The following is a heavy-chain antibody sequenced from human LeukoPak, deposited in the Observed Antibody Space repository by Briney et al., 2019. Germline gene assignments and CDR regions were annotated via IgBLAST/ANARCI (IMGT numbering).Heavy chain of an antibody. Sequence: GRSLRLSCAASGFTFSSYGMHCVRQAPGKGLEGVAVIWYDGSNKYYADSVKGRFTISRDNSKNTLYLQMNSLRAEDTAVYYCARLGRRGNWFDPWGQGTLVTVSS. CDR2: IWYDGSNK. J-gene: IGHJ5*02. V-gene: IGHV3-33*01. CDR1: GFTFSSYG. CDR3: ARLGRRGNWFDP. D-gene: IGHD1-26*01.